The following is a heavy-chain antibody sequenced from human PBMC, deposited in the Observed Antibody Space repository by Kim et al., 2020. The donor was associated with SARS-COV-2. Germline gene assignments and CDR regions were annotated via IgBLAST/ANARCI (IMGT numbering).Heavy chain of an antibody. D-gene: IGHD3-16*02. CDR3: ESALGH. CDR1: GDSLSSDY. Sequence: SETLSLTCIVSGDSLSSDYWSWNRQPAGKGLEWIGRIYISGRTNYNPSLQSRVTMSVDMSKNQFSLKLSSVTAADTAVDYCESALGHWGLGSLVTFPS. CDR2: IYISGRT. V-gene: IGHV4-4*07. J-gene: IGHJ4*02.